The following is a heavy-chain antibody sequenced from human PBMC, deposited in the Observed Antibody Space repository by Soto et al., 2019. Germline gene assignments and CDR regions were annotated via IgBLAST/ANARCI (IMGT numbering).Heavy chain of an antibody. CDR1: GFMFITYA. CDR2: ISYDGSDI. V-gene: IGHV3-30-3*01. J-gene: IGHJ5*02. D-gene: IGHD6-19*01. CDR3: ARDQGRTVTRGDWFDP. Sequence: GGSLRLSCAASGFMFITYAMHWVRQAPGKGLEWVAVISYDGSDIYYGDSGKGRFTISRDNSRNTLYLEMNSLQTEDTAVFYCARDQGRTVTRGDWFDPWGQGTLVTVSS.